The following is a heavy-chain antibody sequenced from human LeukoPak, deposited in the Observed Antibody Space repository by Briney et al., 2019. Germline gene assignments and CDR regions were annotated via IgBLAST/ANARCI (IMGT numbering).Heavy chain of an antibody. CDR3: AKGTDYDFWSGYLD. J-gene: IGHJ4*02. CDR1: GFTFSSYG. Sequence: GGSLRLSCAASGFTFSSYGMHWVRQAPGKGLEWVSGMSWNGGSIGYADSVKGRFSISRDNAKNSLYLQMNSLRAEDMALYYCAKGTDYDFWSGYLDWGQGTVVTVSS. V-gene: IGHV3-9*03. CDR2: MSWNGGSI. D-gene: IGHD3-3*01.